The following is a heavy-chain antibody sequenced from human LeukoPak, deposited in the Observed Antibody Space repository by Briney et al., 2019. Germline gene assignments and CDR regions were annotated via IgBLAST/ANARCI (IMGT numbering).Heavy chain of an antibody. D-gene: IGHD2-2*01. CDR1: GGSFSGYY. CDR2: IYYSGST. J-gene: IGHJ6*02. Sequence: SETLSLTCAVYGGSFSGYYWSWIRQPPGKGLEWIGYIYYSGSTNYNPSLRSRVTISVDTSKNQFSLKLSSVTAADTAVYYCARDRIVVVPAAINYYYGMDVWGQGTTVTVSS. V-gene: IGHV4-59*01. CDR3: ARDRIVVVPAAINYYYGMDV.